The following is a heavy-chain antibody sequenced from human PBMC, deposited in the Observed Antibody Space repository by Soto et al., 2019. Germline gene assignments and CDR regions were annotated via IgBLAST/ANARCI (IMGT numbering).Heavy chain of an antibody. CDR3: ARGRPDDYGDPDYFDY. Sequence: QVQLQESGPGLVKPSQTLSLTCNVSGVAISSGGYYWSWIRQHSAKGLEWIGHIYYSGSTYYNPSLKSRVTIAVDTSNNQFSLKLSSVTAADTAVYYCARGRPDDYGDPDYFDYWGQGALVTVSS. D-gene: IGHD4-17*01. CDR1: GVAISSGGYY. J-gene: IGHJ4*02. V-gene: IGHV4-31*03. CDR2: IYYSGST.